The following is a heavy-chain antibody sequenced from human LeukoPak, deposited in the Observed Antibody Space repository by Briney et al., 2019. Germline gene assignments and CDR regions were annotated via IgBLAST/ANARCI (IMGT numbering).Heavy chain of an antibody. J-gene: IGHJ4*02. Sequence: SETLSLTCTVSGGSISSYSWSWIRQPPGKGLEWIGYIYYSGSTNYNPSLKSRVTISVDTSKNQFSLKLSSVTAADTAVYYCAREAYCSSSSCYRALDSWGQGTLVTVSS. V-gene: IGHV4-59*01. CDR3: AREAYCSSSSCYRALDS. D-gene: IGHD2-2*02. CDR1: GGSISSYS. CDR2: IYYSGST.